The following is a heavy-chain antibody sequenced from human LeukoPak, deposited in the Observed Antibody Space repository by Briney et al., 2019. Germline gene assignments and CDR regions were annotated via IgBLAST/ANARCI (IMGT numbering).Heavy chain of an antibody. CDR3: ARGRHSSGWYQKRASFGY. V-gene: IGHV4-34*01. J-gene: IGHJ4*02. CDR1: GGSLSGYY. D-gene: IGHD6-19*01. Sequence: SETLSLTCAVYGGSLSGYYWSWIRQPPGKGLEWIGEINHSGNTNYNPSLKSRVTISVDTSKNQFSLKLSSVTAADTAVYYCARGRHSSGWYQKRASFGYWGQGTLVTVSS. CDR2: INHSGNT.